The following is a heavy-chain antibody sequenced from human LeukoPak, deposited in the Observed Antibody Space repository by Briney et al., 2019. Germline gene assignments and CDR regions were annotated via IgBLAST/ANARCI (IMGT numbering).Heavy chain of an antibody. Sequence: GASVKVSCKASGGTFSSYAISWVRQAPGQGLEWMGGIIPIFGTANYAQKFQGRVTITTDEFTSTAYMELSSLRSEDTAVYYYARARAGQDAFDIWGQGTMVTVSS. J-gene: IGHJ3*02. D-gene: IGHD6-19*01. CDR1: GGTFSSYA. CDR2: IIPIFGTA. CDR3: ARARAGQDAFDI. V-gene: IGHV1-69*05.